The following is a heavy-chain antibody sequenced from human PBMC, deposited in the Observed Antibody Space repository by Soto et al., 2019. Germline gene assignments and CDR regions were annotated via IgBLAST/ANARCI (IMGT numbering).Heavy chain of an antibody. Sequence: QVQLQESGPGLVEPSETLSLTCSVSGASISSYFWTWIRQPAGKGLDWIGRISTSGTTNYNPSLKIRVTMSLDTSKSHFSLNLSSVTAADTAVYYCAREAGPDRWFDPWGQGTLVTVSS. CDR1: GASISSYF. CDR2: ISTSGTT. D-gene: IGHD6-19*01. J-gene: IGHJ5*02. V-gene: IGHV4-4*07. CDR3: AREAGPDRWFDP.